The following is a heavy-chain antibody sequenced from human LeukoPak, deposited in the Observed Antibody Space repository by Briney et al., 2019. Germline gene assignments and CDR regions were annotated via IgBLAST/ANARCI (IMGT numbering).Heavy chain of an antibody. V-gene: IGHV4-59*01. Sequence: SETLSLTCTVSGGSISSYYWSWIRQPPGKGLEWIGDVYYSGSTNYNPSLKSRVTMSVDTSKNQFTLKLSSVTAADTAVYYCARGGSWYALDYWCQGTLVTVSS. CDR1: GGSISSYY. D-gene: IGHD6-13*01. J-gene: IGHJ4*02. CDR2: VYYSGST. CDR3: ARGGSWYALDY.